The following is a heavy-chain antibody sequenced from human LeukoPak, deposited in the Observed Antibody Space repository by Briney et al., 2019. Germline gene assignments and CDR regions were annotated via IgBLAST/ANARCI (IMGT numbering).Heavy chain of an antibody. J-gene: IGHJ4*02. CDR2: LSGSGGNT. D-gene: IGHD6-13*01. V-gene: IGHV3-23*01. Sequence: GGSLRLSCAASGFTFSSYAMSWVRQAPGKGLEWVSALSGSGGNTYYADSVKGRFTISRDNSKNTLYLQMKSLRAEDTAVYYCAKDPIYSSSWYYFDYWGQGTLVTVSS. CDR3: AKDPIYSSSWYYFDY. CDR1: GFTFSSYA.